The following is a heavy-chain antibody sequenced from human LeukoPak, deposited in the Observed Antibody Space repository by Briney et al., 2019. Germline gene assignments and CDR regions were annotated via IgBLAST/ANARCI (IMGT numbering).Heavy chain of an antibody. CDR1: GFFVNEYY. CDR2: ISSSDGIK. D-gene: IGHD1-1*01. CDR3: AKTADLYYHYYMDV. Sequence: GGSLRLSCAASGFFVNEYYMSWIRQAPGKGLEWVSYISSSDGIKNYADSVRGRFTISRDKANNSLYLQMNSLRAEDTAVYYCAKTADLYYHYYMDVWGTGTTVTVSS. J-gene: IGHJ6*03. V-gene: IGHV3-11*01.